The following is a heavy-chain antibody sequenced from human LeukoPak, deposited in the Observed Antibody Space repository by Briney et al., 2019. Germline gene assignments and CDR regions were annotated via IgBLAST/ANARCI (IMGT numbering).Heavy chain of an antibody. D-gene: IGHD3-10*01. V-gene: IGHV3-74*01. CDR1: GFTFSSLT. CDR3: TTDWGSPGDY. Sequence: GGSLRLSCEAAGFTFSSLTMHWVRQAPGKGLVWVSRIDSKGASATYADYVKGRFTVSRDNAKNTLYLEMYNLRVDDTAVYYCTTDWGSPGDYWGQGTLVTVSS. CDR2: IDSKGASA. J-gene: IGHJ4*02.